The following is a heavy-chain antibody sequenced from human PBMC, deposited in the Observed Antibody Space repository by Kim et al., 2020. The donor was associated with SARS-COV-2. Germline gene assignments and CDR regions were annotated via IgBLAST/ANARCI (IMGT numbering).Heavy chain of an antibody. CDR3: VTRNYYNSGSYYEGAPFDF. D-gene: IGHD3-10*01. CDR2: ISSDGGST. CDR1: GFTFSNYA. J-gene: IGHJ4*02. V-gene: IGHV3-64*05. Sequence: GGSLRLSCSASGFTFSNYAMHWVRQAPGKGLEYVSAISSDGGSTYYADSVKGRFTISRDNSKNMLYVQMSSLRVEDTAIYYCVTRNYYNSGSYYEGAPFDFWGQGTLVPGSS.